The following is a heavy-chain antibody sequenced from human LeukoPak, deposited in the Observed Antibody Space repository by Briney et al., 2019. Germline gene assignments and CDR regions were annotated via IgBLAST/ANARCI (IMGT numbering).Heavy chain of an antibody. CDR1: GYSINSGYF. Sequence: SETLSLTCTVSGYSINSGYFWGWIRQPPGKGLEWIGSIYHSGSTYYSPSLKSRVTISVDTSKNQFSLKLSSVTAADTAVYYCARDMRLGDAGQAWGQGTLVTVSS. V-gene: IGHV4-38-2*02. D-gene: IGHD5-24*01. CDR3: ARDMRLGDAGQA. CDR2: IYHSGST. J-gene: IGHJ4*02.